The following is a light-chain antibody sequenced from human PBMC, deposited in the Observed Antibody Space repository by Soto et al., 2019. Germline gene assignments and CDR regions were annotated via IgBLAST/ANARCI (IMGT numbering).Light chain of an antibody. V-gene: IGLV2-11*01. Sequence: QSALTQPRSVSGSPGQSVTISCTGTSSDVGGYNYVSWYQQHPGKAPKLIIDDVSKRPSGVPDRFSGSKSGNTASLTISGVQAEDEADYYCCSYAGSYTWVFGGGTKLTVL. CDR2: DVS. CDR3: CSYAGSYTWV. J-gene: IGLJ3*02. CDR1: SSDVGGYNY.